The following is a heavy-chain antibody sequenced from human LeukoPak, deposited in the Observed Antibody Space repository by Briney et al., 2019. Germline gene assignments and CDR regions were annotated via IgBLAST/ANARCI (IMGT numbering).Heavy chain of an antibody. CDR1: GGSFSSYY. V-gene: IGHV4-59*10. D-gene: IGHD4-17*01. CDR3: ARSYGDQERGYFDY. Sequence: SETLSLTCAVYGGSFSSYYWSWIRQPAGKGLEWIGRIYHSGSTYYNPSLKSRVTISVDTSKNQFSLKLSSVTAADTAVYYCARSYGDQERGYFDYWGQGTLVTVSS. J-gene: IGHJ4*02. CDR2: IYHSGST.